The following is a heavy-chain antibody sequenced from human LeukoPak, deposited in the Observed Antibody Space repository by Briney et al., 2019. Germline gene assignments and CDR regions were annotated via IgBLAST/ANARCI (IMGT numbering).Heavy chain of an antibody. D-gene: IGHD6-19*01. CDR3: ARDGEQQWLATYFDY. Sequence: GGSLRLSCAASGFTFSNYAMSWVRQAPGKGLEWVSGINGIGTSTYYLDSVKGRFTISRDNSKNTLYLQMNSLRAEDTAVYYCARDGEQQWLATYFDYWGQGTLVTASS. J-gene: IGHJ4*02. CDR1: GFTFSNYA. CDR2: INGIGTST. V-gene: IGHV3-23*01.